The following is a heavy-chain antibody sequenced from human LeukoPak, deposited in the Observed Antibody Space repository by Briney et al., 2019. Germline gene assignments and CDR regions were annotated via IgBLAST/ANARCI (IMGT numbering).Heavy chain of an antibody. CDR2: ISSNGGST. V-gene: IGHV3-64*01. D-gene: IGHD1-26*01. Sequence: GGSLRLXCAASGFTFSSYAMHWVRQAPGKGLEYVSAISSNGGSTYYANSVKGRFTISRDNSKNTLYLQMGSLRAEDMAVYYCAREEDSGSYRVAVDYWGQGTLVTVSS. CDR1: GFTFSSYA. J-gene: IGHJ4*02. CDR3: AREEDSGSYRVAVDY.